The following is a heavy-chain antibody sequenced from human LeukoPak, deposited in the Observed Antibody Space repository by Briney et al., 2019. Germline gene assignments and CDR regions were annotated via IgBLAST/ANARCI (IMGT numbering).Heavy chain of an antibody. CDR2: IYTSGST. V-gene: IGHV4-4*07. CDR3: ARISGFCSGGSCHYYFDY. Sequence: SETLSLTCTVSGGSISSYYWSWIRQPAGKGLEWIGRIYTSGSTNYNPSLKSRVTMSVDTSKNQFSLKLSSVTAAGTAVYYCARISGFCSGGSCHYYFDYWGQGTLVTVSS. J-gene: IGHJ4*02. D-gene: IGHD2-15*01. CDR1: GGSISSYY.